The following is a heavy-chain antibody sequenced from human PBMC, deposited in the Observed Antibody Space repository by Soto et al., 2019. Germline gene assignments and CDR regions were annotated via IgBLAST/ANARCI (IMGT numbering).Heavy chain of an antibody. CDR3: AKDLGHRRGRWGTTNWFDP. D-gene: IGHD3-16*01. V-gene: IGHV3-23*01. J-gene: IGHJ5*02. Sequence: GGSLRLSCAASGFTFSSYAMSWVRQAPGKGLEWVSAISGSGGSTYYADSVKGRFTISRDNSKNTLYLQMNSLRAEDTAVYYCAKDLGHRRGRWGTTNWFDPWGQGTLVTVSS. CDR2: ISGSGGST. CDR1: GFTFSSYA.